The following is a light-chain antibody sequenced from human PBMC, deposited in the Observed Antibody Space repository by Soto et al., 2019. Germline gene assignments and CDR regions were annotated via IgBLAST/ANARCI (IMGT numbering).Light chain of an antibody. V-gene: IGLV1-40*01. CDR1: SSTIGSGFD. Sequence: QSVLTQPTSVSGAPGQRVTISCTGSSSTIGSGFDVHWYQQLPGTAPKLLIYGNSNRPSGVPDRFSGSKSGTSASLAITGLQAEDEADYYCQSYDSSLSGVVFGGGTNLTVL. J-gene: IGLJ2*01. CDR3: QSYDSSLSGVV. CDR2: GNS.